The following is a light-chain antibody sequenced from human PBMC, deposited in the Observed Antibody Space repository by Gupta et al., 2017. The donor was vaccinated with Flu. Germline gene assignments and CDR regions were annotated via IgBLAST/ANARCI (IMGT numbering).Light chain of an antibody. CDR3: SSKRSSSALAI. J-gene: IGLJ2*01. V-gene: IGLV2-14*01. CDR1: SNDVGGYNF. CDR2: EVS. Sequence: QSALTQPASVSGSPGQSITIPCTGTSNDVGGYNFVSWYQQHPGKAPKLMIYEVSDRPSGVSNRFSGSKSGNTASLTISGLQADDEADYYCSSKRSSSALAIFGGGTRLTVL.